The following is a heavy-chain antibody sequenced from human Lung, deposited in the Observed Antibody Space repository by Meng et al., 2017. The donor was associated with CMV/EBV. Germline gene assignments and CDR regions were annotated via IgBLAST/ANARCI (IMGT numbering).Heavy chain of an antibody. Sequence: PAVTKPGASVRVTCKASGYTFTSYDINWVQQATGGGLEWMGWMNPNSGNTGYAQKFQGRVTMTRNTSISTAYMELSSLRSEDTAVYYCARGYCSGGSCPVFDPWGQGTLVTVSS. CDR2: MNPNSGNT. D-gene: IGHD2-15*01. CDR3: ARGYCSGGSCPVFDP. CDR1: GYTFTSYD. J-gene: IGHJ5*02. V-gene: IGHV1-8*01.